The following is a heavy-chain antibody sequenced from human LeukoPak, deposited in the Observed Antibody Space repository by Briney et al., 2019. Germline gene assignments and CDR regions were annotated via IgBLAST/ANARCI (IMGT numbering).Heavy chain of an antibody. CDR2: IYYSGST. V-gene: IGHV4-39*01. D-gene: IGHD3-10*01. CDR1: GGSISSSSYY. Sequence: PSETLSLTCTVSGGSISSSSYYWGWIRQPPGKGLEWIGSIYYSGSTYYNPSLKSRVTISVDTSKNQFSLKLSSLTPADTTVYYCARHYYGSRWYYNVCWFDPWGQGTLVTVSS. J-gene: IGHJ5*02. CDR3: ARHYYGSRWYYNVCWFDP.